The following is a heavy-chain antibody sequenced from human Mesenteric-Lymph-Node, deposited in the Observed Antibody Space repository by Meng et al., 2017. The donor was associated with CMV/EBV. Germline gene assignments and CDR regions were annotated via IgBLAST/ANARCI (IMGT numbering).Heavy chain of an antibody. CDR1: GYTFTGYY. CDR3: ARGLAVAGTEYYYGMDV. V-gene: IGHV1-2*02. D-gene: IGHD6-19*01. J-gene: IGHJ6*02. CDR2: IKPNSGGT. Sequence: SVKVACKASGYTFTGYYTHWVRQAPGQGLEWMGWIKPNSGGTNYTQKFQGRVTMTRDTSISTAYMELSRLRADDTAVYYCARGLAVAGTEYYYGMDVWGQGTTVTVSS.